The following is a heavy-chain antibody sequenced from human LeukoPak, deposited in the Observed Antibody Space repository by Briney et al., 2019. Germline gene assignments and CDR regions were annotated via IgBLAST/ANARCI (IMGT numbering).Heavy chain of an antibody. Sequence: SETLSLTCAVYGGSFSGYYWSWIRQPPGKGLEWIGEINHSGSTNNNPSLKSRVTISVDTSKNQFSLKLSSVTAADTAVYYCARGRGSSSWYYFDYWGQGTLVTVSS. CDR1: GGSFSGYY. CDR2: INHSGST. J-gene: IGHJ4*02. D-gene: IGHD6-13*01. V-gene: IGHV4-34*01. CDR3: ARGRGSSSWYYFDY.